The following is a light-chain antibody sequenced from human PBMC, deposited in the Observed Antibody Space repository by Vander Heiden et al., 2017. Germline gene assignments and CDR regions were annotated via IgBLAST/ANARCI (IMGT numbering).Light chain of an antibody. CDR3: QQYDSTPYT. V-gene: IGKV4-1*01. CDR1: QSVLYSSNNDSY. Sequence: DIVMTKSPDSLAVSLGERANLNCKSRQSVLYSSNNDSYLAWCQQKPGQPPKLLIYWASTREAGVLDRFSGSGSGTDFTLTISSLQAEDEAVYYCQQYDSTPYTFGQGTKLEIK. CDR2: WAS. J-gene: IGKJ2*01.